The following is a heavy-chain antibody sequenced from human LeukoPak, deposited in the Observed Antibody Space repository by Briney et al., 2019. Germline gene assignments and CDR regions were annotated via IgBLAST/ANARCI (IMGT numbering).Heavy chain of an antibody. D-gene: IGHD6-6*01. CDR3: ARDPYIVARPVAHWFDP. Sequence: GGSLRLACTASGFTFSNYNMNWVRQAPGKGLEWVSSITGTSTYIYYADSVKGRFTISRDNAKNSLFLQMDGLRAEDTAVYYCARDPYIVARPVAHWFDPWGQGTLVTVSS. J-gene: IGHJ5*02. V-gene: IGHV3-21*01. CDR2: ITGTSTYI. CDR1: GFTFSNYN.